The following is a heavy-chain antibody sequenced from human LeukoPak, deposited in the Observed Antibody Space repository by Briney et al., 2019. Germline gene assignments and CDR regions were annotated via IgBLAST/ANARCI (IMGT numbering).Heavy chain of an antibody. CDR3: ARDPKTTGGDNWFDP. CDR1: GYTITGYY. CDR2: INPKSGGT. J-gene: IGHJ5*02. V-gene: IGHV1-2*02. D-gene: IGHD4-17*01. Sequence: ASVKVSCKASGYTITGYYMHWVRQAPGQGLEWMGWINPKSGGTNYAQKSQGRVTMTRDTSISTAYMELSGLRSDDTAVYYCARDPKTTGGDNWFDPWGQGTLVTVSS.